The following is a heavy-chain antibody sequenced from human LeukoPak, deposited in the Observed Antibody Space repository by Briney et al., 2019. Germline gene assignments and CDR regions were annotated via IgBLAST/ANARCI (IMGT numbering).Heavy chain of an antibody. Sequence: SETLPLTCTVSGYSISSGYYWGWIRQPPGKGLEWIGSIYHSGSTYYNPSLKSRVTISVDTSKNQFSLKLSSVTAADTAVYYCARDAMYYGSGYYFDYWGQGTLVTVSS. J-gene: IGHJ4*02. CDR2: IYHSGST. V-gene: IGHV4-38-2*02. CDR1: GYSISSGYY. CDR3: ARDAMYYGSGYYFDY. D-gene: IGHD3-10*01.